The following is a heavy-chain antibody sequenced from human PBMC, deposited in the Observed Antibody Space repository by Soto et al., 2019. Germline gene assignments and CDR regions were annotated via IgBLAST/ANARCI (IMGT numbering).Heavy chain of an antibody. V-gene: IGHV1-2*02. CDR1: GYTFTGHY. J-gene: IGHJ4*02. D-gene: IGHD1-26*01. CDR3: GRGRSGQIVVFF. Sequence: GASVKVSCKASGYTFTGHYIHCVRQAPEQGPEWMGGIGPESGATRYAQKFQGRVTMTRDTSITTVYMELKNLSPDDTAVYYCGRGRSGQIVVFFWGQGTPVTVSS. CDR2: IGPESGAT.